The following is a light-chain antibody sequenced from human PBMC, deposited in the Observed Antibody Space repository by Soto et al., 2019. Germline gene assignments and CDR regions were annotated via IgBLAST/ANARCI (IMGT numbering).Light chain of an antibody. J-gene: IGKJ4*01. Sequence: EIVMTQSPGTLSLSPGKRATLSCGASQSLSNNFLAWYQQEPGQAPRLLISGASSRATGIPDRFSGSGSGTDFTLTITRVEPEDFAVYYCQQYATSPLTFGGGTKVDIK. CDR2: GAS. CDR1: QSLSNNF. CDR3: QQYATSPLT. V-gene: IGKV3-20*01.